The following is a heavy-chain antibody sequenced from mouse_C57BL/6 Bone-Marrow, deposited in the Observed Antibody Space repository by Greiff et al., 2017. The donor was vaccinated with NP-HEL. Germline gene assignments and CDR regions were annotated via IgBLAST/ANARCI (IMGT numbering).Heavy chain of an antibody. J-gene: IGHJ4*01. Sequence: VQLKESGPGLVKPSQSLSLTCSVTGYSITSGYYWNWIRQFPGNKLEWMGYISYDGSNNYNPSLKNRISTTRDTSKNQFFLKLNSVTTEDTATYYCASRGYGGAMDYWGQGTSVTVSS. CDR1: GYSITSGYY. CDR2: ISYDGSN. V-gene: IGHV3-6*01. CDR3: ASRGYGGAMDY. D-gene: IGHD3-1*01.